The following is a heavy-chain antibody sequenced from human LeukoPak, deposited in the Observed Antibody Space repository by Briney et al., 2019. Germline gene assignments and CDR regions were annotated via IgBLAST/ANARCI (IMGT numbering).Heavy chain of an antibody. CDR1: GFIFSSYW. CDR2: IKQAGSEN. D-gene: IGHD2-21*02. Sequence: GGSLRLSCAASGFIFSSYWMTWVRQAPGKGLEWVANIKQAGSENSYVDSVKGRFTISRDNAKKSLFLQMNSLRAEDIAVYYCARDGVTSSVDHWGQGTLVTVSS. CDR3: ARDGVTSSVDH. V-gene: IGHV3-7*01. J-gene: IGHJ4*02.